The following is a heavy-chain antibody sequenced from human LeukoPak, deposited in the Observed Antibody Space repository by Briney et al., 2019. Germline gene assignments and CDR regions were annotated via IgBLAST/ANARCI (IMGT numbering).Heavy chain of an antibody. J-gene: IGHJ4*02. CDR1: VYSFTIYG. D-gene: IGHD6-13*01. V-gene: IGHV1-18*01. CDR2: IDAHNGNT. Sequence: GASVNVSCKASVYSFTIYGITWVRQAPGQGLEWMGWIDAHNGNTNYARKFQDRVTMTTDTSTTTAYMELRSLRPDDTAVYYCARRHSSSWYNGDYWGQGTLVTVSS. CDR3: ARRHSSSWYNGDY.